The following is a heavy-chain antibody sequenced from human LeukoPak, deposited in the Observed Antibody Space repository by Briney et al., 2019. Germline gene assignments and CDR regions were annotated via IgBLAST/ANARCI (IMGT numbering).Heavy chain of an antibody. CDR3: ARTYTGAWFDY. V-gene: IGHV3-23*01. J-gene: IGHJ4*02. Sequence: GGSLRLSCGVSGFTFSTSAMTWVRQAPGKGLEWVSTIRTTGDSTYYADSVKGRFTISRDNSKNTLYLQMNSLRAEDTAVYFCARTYTGAWFDYWGQGALVTVSS. CDR2: IRTTGDST. D-gene: IGHD1-14*01. CDR1: GFTFSTSA.